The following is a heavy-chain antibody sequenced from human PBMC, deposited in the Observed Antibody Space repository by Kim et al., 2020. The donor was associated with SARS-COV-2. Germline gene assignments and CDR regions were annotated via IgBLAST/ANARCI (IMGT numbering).Heavy chain of an antibody. CDR2: T. D-gene: IGHD3-3*01. Sequence: TYYNPSLKSRVTISVDTSKNQFSLKLSSVTAADTAVYYCARQENMWALEYWGQGTLVTVSS. J-gene: IGHJ4*02. V-gene: IGHV4-39*01. CDR3: ARQENMWALEY.